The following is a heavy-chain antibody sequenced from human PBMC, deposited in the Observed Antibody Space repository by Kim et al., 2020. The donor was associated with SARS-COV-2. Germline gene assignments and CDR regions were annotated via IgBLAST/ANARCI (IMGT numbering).Heavy chain of an antibody. CDR2: ISYDGSNK. Sequence: GGSLRLSCAASGFTFSSYGMHWVRQAPGKGLEWVAVISYDGSNKYYADSVKGRFTISRDNSKNTLYLQMNSLRAEDTAVYYCARPSPGHYFFDYWGQGTLVTVSS. CDR3: ARPSPGHYFFDY. V-gene: IGHV3-33*05. J-gene: IGHJ4*02. CDR1: GFTFSSYG.